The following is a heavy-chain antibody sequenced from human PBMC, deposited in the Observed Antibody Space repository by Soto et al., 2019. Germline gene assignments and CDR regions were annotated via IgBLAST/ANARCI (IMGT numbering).Heavy chain of an antibody. D-gene: IGHD3-3*01. V-gene: IGHV3-74*03. CDR1: GFTFTRYS. J-gene: IGHJ4*02. CDR2: INSDGDIT. Sequence: SGGSLRLSCAASGFTFTRYSMNWVRQAPGKGLEWVSHINSDGDITEYADSVKGRFTISRDNTKNALYLQMNSLRAEDTAVYYCASLSAPSDYWGQGTRVTVSS. CDR3: ASLSAPSDY.